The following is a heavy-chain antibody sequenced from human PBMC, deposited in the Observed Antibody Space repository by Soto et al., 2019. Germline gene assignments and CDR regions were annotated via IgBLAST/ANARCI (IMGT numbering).Heavy chain of an antibody. J-gene: IGHJ4*02. CDR3: ARDSSDWSRDY. CDR1: GFRFSSHW. D-gene: IGHD6-19*01. Sequence: GALRLSCAASGFRFSSHWMTWVRQAPGKGLVWVANINGDGSEAYYVDSVKGRFTVSRDNTKNLVYLQMNSLGVEDTAVYYCARDSSDWSRDYWGQGTLVTVSS. V-gene: IGHV3-7*01. CDR2: INGDGSEA.